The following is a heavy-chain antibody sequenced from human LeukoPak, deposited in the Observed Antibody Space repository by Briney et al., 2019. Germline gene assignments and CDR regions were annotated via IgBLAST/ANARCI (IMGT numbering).Heavy chain of an antibody. D-gene: IGHD6-25*01. CDR2: IKHDGSEN. Sequence: GGSLRLSCVAPGFTFSTNWVSSVRQAPGKGLEWVANIKHDGSENFYVDSVKGRFTISRDNAKNSLYLQMNSVRDEDTAVYYCARITGMSAAGDHWGQGTLVTVSS. V-gene: IGHV3-7*04. CDR3: ARITGMSAAGDH. J-gene: IGHJ4*02. CDR1: GFTFSTNW.